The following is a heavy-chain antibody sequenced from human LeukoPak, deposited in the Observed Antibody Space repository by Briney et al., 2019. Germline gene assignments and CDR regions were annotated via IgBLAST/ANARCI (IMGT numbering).Heavy chain of an antibody. CDR2: KKQDGSEK. D-gene: IGHD2-2*01. V-gene: IGHV3-7*01. Sequence: GGSLRLSCAASGFNFSSFWMSLVRPAPGKGPEWVANKKQDGSEKYYVDSQKGRFTISRDNAKNSLYLQMNSLRAEDTAMYYCARDRRYCRSTSCYRNNNFDYWGQGTLVTVSS. J-gene: IGHJ4*02. CDR1: GFNFSSFW. CDR3: ARDRRYCRSTSCYRNNNFDY.